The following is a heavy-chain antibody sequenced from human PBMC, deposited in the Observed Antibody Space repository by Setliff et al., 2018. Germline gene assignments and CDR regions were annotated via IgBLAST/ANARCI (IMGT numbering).Heavy chain of an antibody. CDR3: ARDRGGGLYDY. CDR2: IKQDGSEK. J-gene: IGHJ4*02. V-gene: IGHV3-7*01. CDR1: GFSFSIFW. D-gene: IGHD3-16*01. Sequence: GGSLRLSCAGSGFSFSIFWVSWVRQAPGKGLEWVATIKQDGSEKFYVDSVKGRFTISRDNAKNSLYLQMDSLRVEDTAMYFCARDRGGGLYDYWGRGTLVTVSS.